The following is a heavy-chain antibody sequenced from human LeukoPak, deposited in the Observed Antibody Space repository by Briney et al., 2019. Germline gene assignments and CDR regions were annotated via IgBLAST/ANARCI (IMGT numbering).Heavy chain of an antibody. Sequence: GGSLRLSCAASGFTFSSYAMSWVRQAPGKGLEWVSAISGSGGSTYYADSVKGRFTISRDNSKNTLYLLMNSLRAEDTAVYYCAKDQGITGTFDYWGQGTLVTVSS. CDR1: GFTFSSYA. CDR2: ISGSGGST. D-gene: IGHD1-7*01. CDR3: AKDQGITGTFDY. V-gene: IGHV3-23*01. J-gene: IGHJ4*02.